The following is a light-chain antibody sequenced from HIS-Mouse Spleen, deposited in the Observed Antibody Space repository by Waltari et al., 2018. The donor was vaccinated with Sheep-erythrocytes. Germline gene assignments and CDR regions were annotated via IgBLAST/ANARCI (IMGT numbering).Light chain of an antibody. CDR1: SSDVGSYNL. V-gene: IGLV2-23*01. CDR2: EGS. J-gene: IGLJ3*02. Sequence: PGQSITISCTGTSSDVGSYNLVSWYQQHPGKAHKLMIYEGSKRPSGVSNRFSGSKSGNTASLTISGLQAEDEADYYCCSYAGSSTWVFGGGTKLTVL. CDR3: CSYAGSSTWV.